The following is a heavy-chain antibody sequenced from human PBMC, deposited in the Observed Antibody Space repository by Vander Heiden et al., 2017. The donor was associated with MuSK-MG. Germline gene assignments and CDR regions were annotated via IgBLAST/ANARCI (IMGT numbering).Heavy chain of an antibody. V-gene: IGHV3-21*01. CDR2: ISSTSRFI. J-gene: IGHJ2*01. CDR1: GFTFSNSG. D-gene: IGHD4-17*01. CDR3: AKDYGSYWYFDL. Sequence: EVHLVESGGGLVKPGGSLRLSCAASGFTFSNSGMNWVRQAPGKGLGWIPSISSTSRFIYYADSVKGRFTIFRDNAKNSLYLQINNLRPEETAVYYCAKDYGSYWYFDLWGRGTLVTVSS.